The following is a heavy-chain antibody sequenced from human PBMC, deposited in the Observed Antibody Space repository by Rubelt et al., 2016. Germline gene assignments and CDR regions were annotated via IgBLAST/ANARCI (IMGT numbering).Heavy chain of an antibody. CDR2: IYHSGST. D-gene: IGHD3-22*01. V-gene: IGHV4-4*02. CDR3: ARAQGDYYDSSGHFVY. Sequence: LSLTCAVSGGSISSSNWWSWVRQPPGKGLEWIGEIYHSGSTNYNPSLKSRVTISVDTSKKQFSLKLSSVTGADTAVYYCARAQGDYYDSSGHFVYWGQGTLVTVSS. J-gene: IGHJ4*02. CDR1: GGSISSSNW.